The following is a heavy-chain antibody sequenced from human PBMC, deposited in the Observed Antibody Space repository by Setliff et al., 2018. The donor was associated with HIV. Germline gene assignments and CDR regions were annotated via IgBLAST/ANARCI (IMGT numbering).Heavy chain of an antibody. V-gene: IGHV1-69*13. CDR1: GGIFTTSS. Sequence: SVKVSCKSSGGIFTTSSINWMRQVPGQGLEWMGGFNPIFTSPDYAQKFQDRITMTADESTSTAYMELRSLTSEDTAAYLCARGVRVTVVQRASSLDFWGQRTLVTVSS. D-gene: IGHD2-21*02. J-gene: IGHJ4*02. CDR3: ARGVRVTVVQRASSLDF. CDR2: FNPIFTSP.